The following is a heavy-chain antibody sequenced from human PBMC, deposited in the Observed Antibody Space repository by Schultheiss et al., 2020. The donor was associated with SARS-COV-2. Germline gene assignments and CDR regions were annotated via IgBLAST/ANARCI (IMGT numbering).Heavy chain of an antibody. CDR3: AKDRQWGGYDSLDAFDI. Sequence: GGSLRLSCAASGFTFDDYAMHWVRQAPGKGLEWVSGISWNSGSIGYADSVKGRFTISRDNAKNSLYLQMNSLRAEDTALYYCAKDRQWGGYDSLDAFDIWGQGTMVTVSS. V-gene: IGHV3-9*01. CDR2: ISWNSGSI. J-gene: IGHJ3*02. D-gene: IGHD5-12*01. CDR1: GFTFDDYA.